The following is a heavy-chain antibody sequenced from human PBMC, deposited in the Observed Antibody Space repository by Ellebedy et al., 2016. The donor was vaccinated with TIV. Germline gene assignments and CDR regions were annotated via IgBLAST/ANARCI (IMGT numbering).Heavy chain of an antibody. J-gene: IGHJ6*02. CDR2: ISSRSTTI. CDR3: TLNWNDSPVGGMDV. CDR1: GFTFSSYS. V-gene: IGHV3-48*02. Sequence: PGGSLRLSCAASGFTFSSYSMNWVRQAPGKGLEWVSYISSRSTTIYYADSVKGWFTISRDNAKNSLYLQLNSLRDEDTGLYYCTLNWNDSPVGGMDVWGQGTTVTVSS. D-gene: IGHD1-1*01.